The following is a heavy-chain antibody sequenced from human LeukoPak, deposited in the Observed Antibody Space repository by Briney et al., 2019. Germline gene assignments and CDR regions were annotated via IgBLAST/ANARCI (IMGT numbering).Heavy chain of an antibody. J-gene: IGHJ6*03. CDR1: GFTFSSYW. CDR2: IKQDGSEK. Sequence: GGSLRLSCAASGFTFSSYWMSWVRQAPGKGLEWVANIKQDGSEKYYVDSVKGRFTISRDNAKNSLYLQMDSLRAEDTAVYYCAREGSTVVTPYYYYMDVWGKGTTVTVSS. V-gene: IGHV3-7*01. D-gene: IGHD4-23*01. CDR3: AREGSTVVTPYYYYMDV.